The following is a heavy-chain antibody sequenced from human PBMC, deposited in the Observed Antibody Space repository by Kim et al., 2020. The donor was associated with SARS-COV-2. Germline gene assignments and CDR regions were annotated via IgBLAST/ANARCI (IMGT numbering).Heavy chain of an antibody. CDR1: GTPTSSTSTY. J-gene: IGHJ4*01. CDR2: IYNSGST. V-gene: IGHV4-39*07. CDR3: ARDTTKGPGLFNY. D-gene: IGHD1-1*01. Sequence: SETLSLTCTRTGTPTSSTSTYWGSLRQTPGKGPEWLGSIYNSGSTSYNPSLKSRVTTPVDTPKNQFSPQLSSVTAADTAGTYCARDTTKGPGLFNYWGQG.